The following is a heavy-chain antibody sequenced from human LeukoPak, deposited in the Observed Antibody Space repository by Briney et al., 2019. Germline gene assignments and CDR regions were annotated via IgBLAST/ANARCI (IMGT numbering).Heavy chain of an antibody. Sequence: GGSLRLSCVVSGFTFSNYWMSWVRQAPGKGPEWVANIKEGGSEKYYVDSVRGRFTISRDNAKNSLYLQMNSLRAEDTAVYYCARDVLNIVVVPAAIDYYYYYMDVWGKGTTVTVSS. D-gene: IGHD2-2*01. CDR3: ARDVLNIVVVPAAIDYYYYYMDV. V-gene: IGHV3-7*01. CDR1: GFTFSNYW. J-gene: IGHJ6*03. CDR2: IKEGGSEK.